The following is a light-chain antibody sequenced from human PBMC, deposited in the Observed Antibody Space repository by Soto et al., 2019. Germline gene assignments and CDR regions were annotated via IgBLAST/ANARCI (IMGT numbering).Light chain of an antibody. CDR1: QSISNY. V-gene: IGKV1-5*01. CDR3: QQYNSYSQT. CDR2: DAS. Sequence: DSQMTQSPSTLSASVGDRVTITCRASQSISNYLAWYQQKPGIAPNLLIYDASSLESGVPSRFSGSGSGTEFTLAISSLQPDDFATYYCQQYNSYSQTFGQGTKVEIK. J-gene: IGKJ1*01.